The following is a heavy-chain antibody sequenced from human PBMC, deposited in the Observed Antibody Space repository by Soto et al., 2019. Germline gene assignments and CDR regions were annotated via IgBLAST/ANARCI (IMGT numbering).Heavy chain of an antibody. V-gene: IGHV4-34*01. D-gene: IGHD3-3*01. Sequence: SETLSLTCAVYGGSFSGYYWSWIRQPPGKGLEWIGEINHSGSTNYNPSLKSRVTISVDTSKNQFSLKLSSVTAADTAVYYCARVYDFWSGYYHIYNWFDPWGQGTLVTVSS. CDR3: ARVYDFWSGYYHIYNWFDP. J-gene: IGHJ5*02. CDR2: INHSGST. CDR1: GGSFSGYY.